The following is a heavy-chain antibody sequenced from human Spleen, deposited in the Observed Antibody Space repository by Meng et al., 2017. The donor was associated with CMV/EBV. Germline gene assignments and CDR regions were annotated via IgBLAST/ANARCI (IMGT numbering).Heavy chain of an antibody. D-gene: IGHD1/OR15-1a*01. CDR1: LFTFSNYT. V-gene: IGHV3-23*01. CDR3: ARVGGGTSPDY. Sequence: CVASLFTFSNYTMCWVRQSPGKGLEWVSGLGAKSDSTYYSDSVRGRFTISRDNSKNTLYLQMNSLRAEDTAVYYCARVGGGTSPDYWGQGTLVTVSS. J-gene: IGHJ4*02. CDR2: LGAKSDST.